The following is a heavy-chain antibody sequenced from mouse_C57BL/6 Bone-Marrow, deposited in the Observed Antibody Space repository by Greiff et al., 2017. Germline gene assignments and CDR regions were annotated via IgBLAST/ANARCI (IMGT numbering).Heavy chain of an antibody. D-gene: IGHD2-5*01. Sequence: EVQGVESGGGLVKPGGSLKLSCAASGFTFSSYAMSWVRQTPEKRLEWVATISDGGSYTYYPDNVKGRFTISRDNAKNNLYLQMSHLKSEDTAMYYCAREKIVTEGFAYWGQGTLVTVSA. CDR1: GFTFSSYA. CDR2: ISDGGSYT. J-gene: IGHJ3*01. V-gene: IGHV5-4*01. CDR3: AREKIVTEGFAY.